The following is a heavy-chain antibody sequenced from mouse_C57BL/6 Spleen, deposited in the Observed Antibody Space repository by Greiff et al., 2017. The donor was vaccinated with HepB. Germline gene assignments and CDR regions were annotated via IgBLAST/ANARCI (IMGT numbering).Heavy chain of an antibody. D-gene: IGHD2-3*01. CDR1: GYTFTSYW. CDR2: IDPSDSYT. V-gene: IGHV1-69*01. CDR3: ARGIYDGLLRGWFAY. J-gene: IGHJ3*01. Sequence: VQLQQPGAELVMPGASVKLSCKASGYTFTSYWMHWVKQRPGQGLEWIGEIDPSDSYTNYNQKFKGKSTLTVDKSSSTAYMQLSSLTSEDSAVYYCARGIYDGLLRGWFAYWGQGTLVTVSA.